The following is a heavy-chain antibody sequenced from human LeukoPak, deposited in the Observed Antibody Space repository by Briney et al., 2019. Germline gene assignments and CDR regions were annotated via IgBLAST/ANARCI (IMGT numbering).Heavy chain of an antibody. CDR1: GFTFSSYE. D-gene: IGHD2-15*01. CDR2: ISSSGSSI. J-gene: IGHJ6*03. Sequence: PGGSLSLSCAASGFTFSSYEMNWVRQAPGKGLEWVSYISSSGSSIYYAASVKGRFIISRDNAKNSLYLQMNSLRAEDTAVYYCATCYGRYYYYMDVWGKGTTVTISS. V-gene: IGHV3-48*03. CDR3: ATCYGRYYYYMDV.